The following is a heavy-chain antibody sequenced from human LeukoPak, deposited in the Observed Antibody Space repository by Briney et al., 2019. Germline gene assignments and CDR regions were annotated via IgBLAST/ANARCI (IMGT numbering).Heavy chain of an antibody. CDR2: IKQDGSEK. CDR3: ASVRWPEGYLNPLGYFDY. D-gene: IGHD4-23*01. CDR1: GFTFSSYW. J-gene: IGHJ4*02. V-gene: IGHV3-7*01. Sequence: QSGGSLRLSCAASGFTFSSYWMSWVRQAPGKGLEWVANIKQDGSEKYYVDSVKGRFTISRDNAKNSLYLQMNSLRAEDTAVYYCASVRWPEGYLNPLGYFDYWGRGTLVTVSS.